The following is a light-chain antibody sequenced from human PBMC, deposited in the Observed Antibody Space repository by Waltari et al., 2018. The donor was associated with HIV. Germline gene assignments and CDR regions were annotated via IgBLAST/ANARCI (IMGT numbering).Light chain of an antibody. J-gene: IGKJ3*01. CDR3: QKYNSAPLIT. V-gene: IGKV1-27*01. CDR1: QAISTF. CDR2: AAS. Sequence: DIQMTQSPTSLSASVGDRVTLTCRASQAISTFLAWYQQKPGKVPKLLISAASTLRSGVPSRFSGSGSGTDFTLTINGLQPEDVATYYCQKYNSAPLITFGPGTKVDI.